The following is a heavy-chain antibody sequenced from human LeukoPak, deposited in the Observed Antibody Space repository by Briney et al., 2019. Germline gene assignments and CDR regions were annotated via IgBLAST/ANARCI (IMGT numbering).Heavy chain of an antibody. Sequence: SGTLSLTCTVSGGSISSSSYYWGWIRQPPGKGREWIGSIYDIGSTYYNPSLKSRVTIVVDTAKNHLSLKLSSVTAADTAVYYCASTSSSWPRWGQGTLVTVSS. V-gene: IGHV4-39*01. CDR1: GGSISSSSYY. J-gene: IGHJ1*01. CDR2: IYDIGST. CDR3: ASTSSSWPR. D-gene: IGHD6-13*01.